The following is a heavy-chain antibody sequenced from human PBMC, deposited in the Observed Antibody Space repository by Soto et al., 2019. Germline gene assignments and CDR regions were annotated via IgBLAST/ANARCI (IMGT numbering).Heavy chain of an antibody. Sequence: GESLRLSCANSGFTFSDDAMHWVRQAPGEGLEWVSGIRGDLVTTPYADSVKGRFTISRDNSKNTLYLQMNSLRAEDTAIYYCVKEGKMGVEGFDFWGQGTLVTVSS. CDR2: IRGDLVTT. CDR3: VKEGKMGVEGFDF. J-gene: IGHJ4*02. CDR1: GFTFSDDA. D-gene: IGHD1-26*01. V-gene: IGHV3-23*01.